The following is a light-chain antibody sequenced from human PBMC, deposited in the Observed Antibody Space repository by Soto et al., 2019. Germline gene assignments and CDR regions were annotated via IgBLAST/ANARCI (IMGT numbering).Light chain of an antibody. Sequence: QAVVTQEPSLAVSPGGTVTLTCASSAGAVTSSSYPGWFQQKPGQAPRPLIHSATDKHLWTPDRFSGSLLGGKAALTLSGVQPEDEAEYYCLLSFSGGQGVFGGGTKVTVL. CDR2: SAT. CDR3: LLSFSGGQGV. V-gene: IGLV7-43*01. CDR1: AGAVTSSSY. J-gene: IGLJ2*01.